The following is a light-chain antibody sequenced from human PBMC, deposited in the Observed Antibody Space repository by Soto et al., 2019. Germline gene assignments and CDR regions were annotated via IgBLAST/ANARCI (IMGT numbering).Light chain of an antibody. Sequence: EVVLTQSPGTLSLSPGERATLSCRASQSVADSYLAWYQQKPGRAPRLLFYAATRRATGIPDRFSGSGSGTDFTLTISSLEPEDFAVYYCQHRSTWPGTFGQGTKVEIK. V-gene: IGKV3D-20*02. CDR3: QHRSTWPGT. CDR1: QSVADSY. J-gene: IGKJ1*01. CDR2: AAT.